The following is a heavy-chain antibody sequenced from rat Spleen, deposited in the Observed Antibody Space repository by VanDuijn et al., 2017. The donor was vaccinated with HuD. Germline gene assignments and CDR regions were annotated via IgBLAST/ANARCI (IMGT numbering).Heavy chain of an antibody. V-gene: IGHV5-29*01. CDR2: ISYDGSST. CDR3: ARTDYYSSSFDY. CDR1: GLTFRNYG. J-gene: IGHJ2*01. D-gene: IGHD1-2*01. Sequence: EVQLVESGGGLVQPGRSLKLSCAASGLTFRNYGMAWVRQAPTKGLEWVASISYDGSSTYYRDSVKGRFTISRDNAKSTLYLQMDSLRSEDTATYYCARTDYYSSSFDYWGQGVMVTVSS.